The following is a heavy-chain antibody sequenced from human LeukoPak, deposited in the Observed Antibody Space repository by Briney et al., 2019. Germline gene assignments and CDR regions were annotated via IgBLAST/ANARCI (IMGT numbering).Heavy chain of an antibody. CDR2: IYTSGST. V-gene: IGHV4-4*07. J-gene: IGHJ3*02. Sequence: SETLSLTCTVSGGSISSYYWSWIRQPAGKGLEWIGRIYTSGSTNYNPSLKSRVTMSVDTSKNQFSLKLSSVTAADTAVYYCARFEGYSSSWSRSCDAFDIWGQGTMVTVSS. CDR1: GGSISSYY. CDR3: ARFEGYSSSWSRSCDAFDI. D-gene: IGHD6-13*01.